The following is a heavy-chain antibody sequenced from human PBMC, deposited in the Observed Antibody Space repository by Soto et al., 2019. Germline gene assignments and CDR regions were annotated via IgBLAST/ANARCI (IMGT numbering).Heavy chain of an antibody. CDR1: GGNFSSYA. CDR3: AAFDYDSSGPTHPSLDY. Sequence: SVKVSCKASGGNFSSYAISWVRQAPGQGLEWMGGIIPIFGTANYAQKFQGRVTITADESTSTAYMELSSLRSEDTAVYYCAAFDYDSSGPTHPSLDYWGQGTLVTVSS. CDR2: IIPIFGTA. D-gene: IGHD3-22*01. V-gene: IGHV1-69*13. J-gene: IGHJ4*02.